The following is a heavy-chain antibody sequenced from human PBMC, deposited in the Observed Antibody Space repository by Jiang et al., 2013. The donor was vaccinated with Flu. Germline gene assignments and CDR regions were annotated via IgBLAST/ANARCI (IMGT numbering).Heavy chain of an antibody. J-gene: IGHJ6*02. Sequence: SLTCTVSGGSISSSSYYWGWIRQPPGKGLEWIGSIYYSGSTYYNPSLKSRVTISVDTSKNQFSLKLSSVTAADTAVYYCARDRTRYYYGSGSYYGMDVWGQGTTVTVSS. V-gene: IGHV4-39*07. CDR3: ARDRTRYYYGSGSYYGMDV. CDR2: IYYSGST. D-gene: IGHD3-10*01. CDR1: GGSISSSSYY.